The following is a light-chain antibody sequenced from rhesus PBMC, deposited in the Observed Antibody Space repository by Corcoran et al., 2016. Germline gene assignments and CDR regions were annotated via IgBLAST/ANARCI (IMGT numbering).Light chain of an antibody. CDR1: QSVSSS. J-gene: IGKJ2*01. CDR2: GAS. CDR3: LQHSDWPRS. Sequence: EIVMTQSPATLSLSPGERATLSCRAGQSVSSSLAWYQRRPGQAPRLLIYGASSRATGIPDRFSGRGSGTAFTLTISSLEPEEVAVYYCLQHSDWPRSFGQGTKVEIK. V-gene: IGKV3-24*01.